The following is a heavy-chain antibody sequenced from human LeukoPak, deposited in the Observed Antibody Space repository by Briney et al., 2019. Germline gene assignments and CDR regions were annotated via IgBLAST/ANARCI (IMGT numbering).Heavy chain of an antibody. CDR2: INHSGST. D-gene: IGHD3-10*01. V-gene: IGHV4-34*01. J-gene: IGHJ5*02. CDR3: ARGQKYYYGPGRYNWFDP. CDR1: GGSFSGYY. Sequence: SETLSLTCAVYGGSFSGYYWSWIRQPPGKGLEWIGEINHSGSTNYNPSLKSRVTISVDTSKNQFSLKLSSVTAADTAVYYCARGQKYYYGPGRYNWFDPWGQGTLVTVSS.